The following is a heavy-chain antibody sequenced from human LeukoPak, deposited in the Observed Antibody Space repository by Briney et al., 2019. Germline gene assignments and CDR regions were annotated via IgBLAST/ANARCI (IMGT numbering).Heavy chain of an antibody. V-gene: IGHV3-11*01. J-gene: IGHJ4*02. D-gene: IGHD3-10*01. CDR1: GITFTDHY. Sequence: GGSLRLSCAASGITFTDHYMNWIRQDPGKGLEWLSYISTSGRTIAYADSVKGRFTISRDNAKNSLYLQMNSLRADDTAVYYCARTKSEPTYGQPHGLDNWGQGTLVTVSS. CDR3: ARTKSEPTYGQPHGLDN. CDR2: ISTSGRTI.